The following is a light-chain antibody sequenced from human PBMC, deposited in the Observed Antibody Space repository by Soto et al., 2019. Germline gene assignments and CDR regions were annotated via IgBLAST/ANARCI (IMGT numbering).Light chain of an antibody. CDR1: SGDIGGYNY. CDR3: SSYTFSTTPGVL. CDR2: DVN. J-gene: IGLJ1*01. Sequence: QSALTQPASRSGSPGQSITISCTGTSGDIGGYNYVSWYQQRPGKAPKLLIYDVNNRPSGVSNRFSGSKSGNTASLTISGLQSEDEGDYFCSSYTFSTTPGVLFGTGTKVTVL. V-gene: IGLV2-14*01.